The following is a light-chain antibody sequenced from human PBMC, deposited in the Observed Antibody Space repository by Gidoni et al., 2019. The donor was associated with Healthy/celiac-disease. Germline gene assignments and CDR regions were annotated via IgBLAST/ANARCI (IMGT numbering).Light chain of an antibody. Sequence: SAPTQPRSVSGSPGQSGTISCTGTSSDVGGYNYVSWYQQHPGKAPKLMIYDVSKRPSGVPDRFSGSKSGNTASLTISGLQAEDEADYYCCSYAGSYTYVFGTGTKVTVL. V-gene: IGLV2-11*01. CDR3: CSYAGSYTYV. CDR2: DVS. CDR1: SSDVGGYNY. J-gene: IGLJ1*01.